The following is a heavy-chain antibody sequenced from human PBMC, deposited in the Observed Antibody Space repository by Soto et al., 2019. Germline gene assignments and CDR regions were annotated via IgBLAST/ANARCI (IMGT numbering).Heavy chain of an antibody. CDR3: AHHITMVHPPPKWFDP. Sequence: QVQLVESGGGLVKPGWSLRLSCAASGFTFRDYYMSWIRQAPGKGLEWVSYISSSSSYTNYAASVKGRFTISRDNAKNPLYLQMNRLRAEDTAVYYGAHHITMVHPPPKWFDPWGQGTLVTVSS. J-gene: IGHJ5*02. CDR1: GFTFRDYY. CDR2: ISSSSSYT. D-gene: IGHD3-10*01. V-gene: IGHV3-11*06.